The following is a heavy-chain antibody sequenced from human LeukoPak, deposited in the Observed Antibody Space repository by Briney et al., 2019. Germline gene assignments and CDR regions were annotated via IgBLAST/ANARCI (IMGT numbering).Heavy chain of an antibody. Sequence: GGSLRLSCAASGFSFTNYAMSWVRQAPASGPEWLSSMKGGGETFYADSVKGRFTISRDNSKNTLYLLMSSLRVEDTAVYYCAKDRWTTVVRDLDYWGQGTLVTVSS. V-gene: IGHV3-23*01. J-gene: IGHJ4*02. CDR3: AKDRWTTVVRDLDY. D-gene: IGHD4-23*01. CDR2: MKGGGET. CDR1: GFSFTNYA.